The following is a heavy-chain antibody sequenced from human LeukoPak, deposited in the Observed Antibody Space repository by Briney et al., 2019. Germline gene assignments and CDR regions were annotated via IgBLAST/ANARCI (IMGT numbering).Heavy chain of an antibody. CDR1: GYIFTAYF. J-gene: IGHJ6*02. Sequence: ASVKVSCKASGYIFTAYFVHWVRQAPGQGLEWMGWMNPNSGNTGYAQKFQGRVTMTRNTSISTAYMELSSLRSEDTAVYYCARGRIATWYVWLENYYYYGMDVWGQGTTVTVSS. D-gene: IGHD5-24*01. V-gene: IGHV1-8*02. CDR3: ARGRIATWYVWLENYYYYGMDV. CDR2: MNPNSGNT.